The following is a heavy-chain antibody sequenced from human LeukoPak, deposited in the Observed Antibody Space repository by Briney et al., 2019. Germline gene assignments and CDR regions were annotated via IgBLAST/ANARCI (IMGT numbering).Heavy chain of an antibody. CDR1: GGSFSGYY. J-gene: IGHJ4*02. CDR2: INHSGST. V-gene: IGHV4-34*01. D-gene: IGHD3-9*01. CDR3: ARESTSDYDILTGPFDY. Sequence: PSETLSLTCAVYGGSFSGYYWSWIRQPPGKGLEWIGEINHSGSTNYNPSLKSRVTISVDTSKNQFSLKLSSVTAADTAVYYCARESTSDYDILTGPFDYWGQGTLVTVSS.